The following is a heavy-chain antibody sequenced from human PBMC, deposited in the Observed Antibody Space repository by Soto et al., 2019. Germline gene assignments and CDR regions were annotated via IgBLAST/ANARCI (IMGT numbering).Heavy chain of an antibody. CDR3: ARRGYSSSWYYYYYYGMDV. V-gene: IGHV4-39*01. CDR2: IFHSGST. D-gene: IGHD6-13*01. Sequence: SETLSLTCAVSGGSIISNSYYWGWIRQPPGQGLEWIASIFHSGSTYYNPSLKSRVTMSVDTSKNQFSLSLASVTAADTAVYYCARRGYSSSWYYYYYYGMDVWGQGTTVTVSS. J-gene: IGHJ6*02. CDR1: GGSIISNSYY.